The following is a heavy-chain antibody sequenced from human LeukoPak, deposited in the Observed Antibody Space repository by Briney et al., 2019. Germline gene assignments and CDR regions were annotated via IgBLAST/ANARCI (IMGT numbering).Heavy chain of an antibody. CDR2: IKEDGSEK. J-gene: IGHJ6*03. D-gene: IGHD2-15*01. CDR1: GFIFSSYW. V-gene: IGHV3-7*01. Sequence: GGSLRLSCAASGFIFSSYWMSWVRQAPGKGLEWVANIKEDGSEKDYVDSVKGRFTISRDNAKNSLYLQMNSLRAEDTAAYYCARDVIARNYYYYMDVWGKGTTVTVSS. CDR3: ARDVIARNYYYYMDV.